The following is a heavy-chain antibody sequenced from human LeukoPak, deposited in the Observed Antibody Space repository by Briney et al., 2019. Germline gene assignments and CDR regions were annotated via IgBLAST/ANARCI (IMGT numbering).Heavy chain of an antibody. V-gene: IGHV3-66*01. J-gene: IGHJ5*02. CDR2: IYSGGNI. CDR1: GLTVSNNF. Sequence: GGALRLSCVVSGLTVSNNFMAWVRQAPGKGLEWVSLIYSGGNIYYADSVKGRFTISRDGSKNTLYLQMNSLRAEDTAVYYCARDPGAAAGNLWSWGQGTLVTVSS. D-gene: IGHD6-13*01. CDR3: ARDPGAAAGNLWS.